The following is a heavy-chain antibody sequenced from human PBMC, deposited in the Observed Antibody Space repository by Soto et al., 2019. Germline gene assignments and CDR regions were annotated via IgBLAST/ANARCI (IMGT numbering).Heavy chain of an antibody. V-gene: IGHV3-23*01. Sequence: SCAASGFTFSTYAMSWVRQAPGNGLEWVSAISGSGGTTYYADSVKGRFTISRDNSKNTLYLQMNSLRAEDTAVYYCARREIQGPIDYWGQGTLVTVSS. D-gene: IGHD1-26*01. J-gene: IGHJ4*02. CDR1: GFTFSTYA. CDR3: ARREIQGPIDY. CDR2: ISGSGGTT.